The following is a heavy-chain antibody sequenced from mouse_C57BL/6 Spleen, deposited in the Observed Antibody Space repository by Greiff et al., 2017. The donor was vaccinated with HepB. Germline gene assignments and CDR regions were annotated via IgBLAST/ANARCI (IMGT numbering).Heavy chain of an antibody. Sequence: QVQLQQSGAELVRPGASVKLSCKASGYTFTDYYINWVKQRPGQGLEWIARIYPGSGNTYYNEKFKGKATLTAEKSSSTAYMQLSSLTSEDSAVYFCASIGAYWGQGTLVTVSA. V-gene: IGHV1-76*01. CDR2: IYPGSGNT. CDR1: GYTFTDYY. CDR3: ASIGAY. J-gene: IGHJ3*01.